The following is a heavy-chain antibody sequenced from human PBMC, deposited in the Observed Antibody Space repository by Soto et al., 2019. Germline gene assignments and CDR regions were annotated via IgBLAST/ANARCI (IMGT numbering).Heavy chain of an antibody. J-gene: IGHJ4*02. V-gene: IGHV1-46*01. D-gene: IGHD3-16*01. Sequence: QVRLVQSGAEVKKPGASVKISCETSGYTFTKFHLHWVRQAPGQGLEWMGRINPTGGTGNYAQHFQGRVTVTMDTSTSTVHMELSSLRFEDTAVYYCATEGDPRLYAATVFDYWGQGTLLSVSS. CDR1: GYTFTKFH. CDR2: INPTGGTG. CDR3: ATEGDPRLYAATVFDY.